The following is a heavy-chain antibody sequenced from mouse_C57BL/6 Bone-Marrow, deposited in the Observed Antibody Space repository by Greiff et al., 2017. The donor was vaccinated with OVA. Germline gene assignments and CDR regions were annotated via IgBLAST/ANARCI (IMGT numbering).Heavy chain of an antibody. CDR2: INSNNGGT. J-gene: IGHJ3*01. Sequence: EVQLQQSGPELAKPGASVKIPCKASGYTFTDYNMDWVKQSHGKSLEWIGDINSNNGGTIYNQKFKGKATLTVDKSSSTAYMELRSRTSEDTAVYNCARGGYYDYDGGAGFAYWGQGTLVTVSA. V-gene: IGHV1-18*01. CDR3: ARGGYYDYDGGAGFAY. CDR1: GYTFTDYN. D-gene: IGHD2-4*01.